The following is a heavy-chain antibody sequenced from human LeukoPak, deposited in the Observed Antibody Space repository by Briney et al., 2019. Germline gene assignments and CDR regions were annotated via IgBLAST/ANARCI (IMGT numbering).Heavy chain of an antibody. J-gene: IGHJ1*01. D-gene: IGHD6-13*01. Sequence: SETLSLTCTVSGGSISSSSYYWGWIRQPPGKGLEWIGSIYYSGSTYYNPSLKSRVTISVDTSKNQFSLKLSSVTAADTAVYYCARGHRIAAAGTSDFQHWGQGTLATVSS. CDR1: GGSISSSSYY. CDR3: ARGHRIAAAGTSDFQH. CDR2: IYYSGST. V-gene: IGHV4-39*07.